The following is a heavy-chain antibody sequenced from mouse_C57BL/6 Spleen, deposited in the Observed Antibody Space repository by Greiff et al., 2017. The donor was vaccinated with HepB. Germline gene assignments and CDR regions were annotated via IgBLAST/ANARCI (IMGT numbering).Heavy chain of an antibody. CDR3: ARDDGYYRGYAMDY. CDR1: GYAFSSSW. Sequence: VKLMESGPELVKPGASVKISCKASGYAFSSSWMNWVKQRPGKGLEWIGRIYPGDGDTNYNGKFKGKATLTADKSSSTAYMQLSSLTSEDSAVYFCARDDGYYRGYAMDYWGQGTSVTVSS. CDR2: IYPGDGDT. J-gene: IGHJ4*01. D-gene: IGHD2-3*01. V-gene: IGHV1-82*01.